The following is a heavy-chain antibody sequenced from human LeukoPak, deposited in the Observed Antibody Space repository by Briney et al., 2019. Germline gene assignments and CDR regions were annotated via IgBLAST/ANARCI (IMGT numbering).Heavy chain of an antibody. J-gene: IGHJ6*02. CDR3: ARGPLSYGALGNGMDV. Sequence: SETLSLTCTVSGGSISSGDYYWSWIRQPPGKGLEWIGYIYCSGSTYYNPSLKSRVTISVDTSKNQFSLKLSSVTAADTAVYYCARGPLSYGALGNGMDVWGQGTTVTVSS. V-gene: IGHV4-30-4*01. CDR1: GGSISSGDYY. CDR2: IYCSGST. D-gene: IGHD4-17*01.